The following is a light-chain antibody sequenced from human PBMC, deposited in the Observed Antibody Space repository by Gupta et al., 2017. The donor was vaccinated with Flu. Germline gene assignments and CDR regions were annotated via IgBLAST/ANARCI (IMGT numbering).Light chain of an antibody. Sequence: QSALTHLASESASPGASITISCTGTSSDIGISNFVSWYQQHPDKAPKPLIYQVTNRPSGVSHRFSGSKSGYTASLTISGLQAEDEADYYCKSYTSSSPFVFGTGTKVTVL. CDR1: SSDIGISNF. V-gene: IGLV2-14*01. CDR2: QVT. J-gene: IGLJ1*01. CDR3: KSYTSSSPFV.